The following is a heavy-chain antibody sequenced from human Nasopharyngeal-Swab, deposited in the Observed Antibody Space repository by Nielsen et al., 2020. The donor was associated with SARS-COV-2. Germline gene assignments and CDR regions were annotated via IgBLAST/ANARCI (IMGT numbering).Heavy chain of an antibody. J-gene: IGHJ3*01. Sequence: WIPQPPGKGLEWVGRSRKNSNSYTTEYAASVRGRFTISRDDSKNSLYLQMNSLKTEDTAVYYCARGGYSYGELNDAFDVWGQGTMVTVSS. CDR2: SRKNSNSYTT. D-gene: IGHD5-18*01. V-gene: IGHV3-72*01. CDR3: ARGGYSYGELNDAFDV.